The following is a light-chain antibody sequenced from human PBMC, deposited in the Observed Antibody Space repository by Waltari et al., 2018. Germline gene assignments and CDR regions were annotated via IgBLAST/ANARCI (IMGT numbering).Light chain of an antibody. CDR1: QSITNN. CDR2: GAS. V-gene: IGKV3-15*01. Sequence: EIVMTQSPVTLSVSPGERATLSCTASQSITNNLAWHQQKPGQAPRLLIDGASTRATGIPARFSGSGSGTEFTLTISGLQSEDFAVYYCQQYNYWPRTFGQGTKVEIK. CDR3: QQYNYWPRT. J-gene: IGKJ1*01.